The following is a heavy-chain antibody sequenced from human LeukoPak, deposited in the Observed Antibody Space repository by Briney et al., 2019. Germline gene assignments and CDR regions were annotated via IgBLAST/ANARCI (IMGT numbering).Heavy chain of an antibody. V-gene: IGHV5-51*01. D-gene: IGHD4-17*01. CDR2: IYPRDSDT. J-gene: IGHJ4*02. CDR3: ARLYGKEFDY. Sequence: GESLKISCKGSGYYFTTSWIGWVRQMPGKGLEWMGIIYPRDSDTRYSPSFQGHVTLFVDKSISTAYLQWSSLRASDTAMYYCARLYGKEFDYWGQGTLVTVSS. CDR1: GYYFTTSW.